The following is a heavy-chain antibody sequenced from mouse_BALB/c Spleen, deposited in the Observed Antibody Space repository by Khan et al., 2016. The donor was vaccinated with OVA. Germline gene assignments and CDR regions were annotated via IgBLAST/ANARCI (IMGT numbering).Heavy chain of an antibody. D-gene: IGHD2-4*01. Sequence: VQLKQSGAELVKPGASVKLSCTASGFNIKDTYMHWVKQRPEQGLEWIGRIDPANGNTKYDPKFQGKATITADTSSNTAYLQLSSLTSEDTAVYYCARKGGLRRVDYWGQGTTLTVSS. CDR1: GFNIKDTY. V-gene: IGHV14-3*02. J-gene: IGHJ2*01. CDR2: IDPANGNT. CDR3: ARKGGLRRVDY.